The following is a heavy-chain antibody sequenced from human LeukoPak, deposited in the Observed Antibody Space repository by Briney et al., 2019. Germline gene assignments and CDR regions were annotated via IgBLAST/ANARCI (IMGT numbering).Heavy chain of an antibody. CDR2: IWYDGSNK. CDR3: ARDVRDDFWSGYLTYYFDY. D-gene: IGHD3-3*01. CDR1: GFTFSSYG. V-gene: IGHV3-33*01. J-gene: IGHJ4*02. Sequence: PGGSLRLSCAASGFTFSSYGMHWVRQAPGKGLEWVAVIWYDGSNKYYADSVKGRFTISRDNSKNTLYLQMNSLRAEDTAVYYCARDVRDDFWSGYLTYYFDYWGQGTLVTVSS.